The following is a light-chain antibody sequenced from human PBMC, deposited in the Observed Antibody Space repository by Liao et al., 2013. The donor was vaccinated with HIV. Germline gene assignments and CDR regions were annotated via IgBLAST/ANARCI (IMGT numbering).Light chain of an antibody. CDR2: YDN. V-gene: IGLV3-21*01. Sequence: SYELTQPPSVSVAPGRTATITCGGDNIGSYSVHWYQVKPGQAPVLVIYYDNDRPSGIPQRFSGSNSGNTATLTISRVEAGDEADYYCQVWDTTTDHLYVFGSGTKVTVL. CDR3: QVWDTTTDHLYV. CDR1: NIGSYS. J-gene: IGLJ1*01.